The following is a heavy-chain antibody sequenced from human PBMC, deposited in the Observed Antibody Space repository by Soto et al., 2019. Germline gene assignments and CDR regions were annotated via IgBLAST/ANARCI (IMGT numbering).Heavy chain of an antibody. CDR1: GFTFGDYA. V-gene: IGHV3-49*03. D-gene: IGHD4-17*01. CDR2: IRSKAYGGTT. Sequence: QPGGSLRLSCTASGFTFGDYAMSWFRQAPGKGLEWVGFIRSKAYGGTTEYAASVKGRFTISRDDSKSIAYLQMNSLKTEDTAVYYCTRDLNYGDYRDQLNWFDPWGQGTLVTVSS. CDR3: TRDLNYGDYRDQLNWFDP. J-gene: IGHJ5*02.